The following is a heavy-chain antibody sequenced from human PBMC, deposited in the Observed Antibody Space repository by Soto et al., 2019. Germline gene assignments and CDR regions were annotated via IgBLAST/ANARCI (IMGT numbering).Heavy chain of an antibody. CDR1: GYTFTSYY. CDR3: TTGQYCVTTSCYGLYYGMDV. V-gene: IGHV1-46*01. D-gene: IGHD2-2*01. CDR2: INPSGGST. Sequence: ASVKVSCKASGYTFTSYYMHWVRQAPGQGLEWMGIINPSGGSTSYAQKFQGRVTMTRDTSTSTVYMELSSLISEDTAVYYCTTGQYCVTTSCYGLYYGMDVWGQGTTVTVSS. J-gene: IGHJ6*02.